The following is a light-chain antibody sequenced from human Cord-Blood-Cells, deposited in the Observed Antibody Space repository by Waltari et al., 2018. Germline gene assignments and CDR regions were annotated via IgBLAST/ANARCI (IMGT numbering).Light chain of an antibody. V-gene: IGLV2-11*01. CDR1: SSDVGGYTY. Sequence: QSALTQPRSVSGSPGQSVTISCTGTSSDVGGYTYVSWYQQHPGTAPKLMIYDVSKRPSGVPDRFSGSKSGNTASLTISGLQAEDEADYYCCSYAGSYTYVFGTGTKVTVL. J-gene: IGLJ1*01. CDR2: DVS. CDR3: CSYAGSYTYV.